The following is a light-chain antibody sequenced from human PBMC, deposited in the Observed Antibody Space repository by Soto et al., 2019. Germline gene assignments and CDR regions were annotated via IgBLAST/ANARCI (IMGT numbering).Light chain of an antibody. CDR2: DTN. CDR1: NSNIEKNY. V-gene: IGLV1-51*01. Sequence: QSVLTQPPSVSAAPGQKVTISCSGSNSNIEKNYVSWYQQFPGTAPKLLICDTNQRPSVIPDRFSGSKSGTSATLAITGLQAGDEADYYCGTWDSGLSAEVFGGGTKVTVL. J-gene: IGLJ2*01. CDR3: GTWDSGLSAEV.